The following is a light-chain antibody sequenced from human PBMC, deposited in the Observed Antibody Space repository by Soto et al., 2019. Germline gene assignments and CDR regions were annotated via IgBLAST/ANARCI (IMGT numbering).Light chain of an antibody. V-gene: IGKV3-20*01. CDR1: QTVSSSS. Sequence: IVLTHSPGTLSFSPGEIATLSCRASQTVSSSSLAWYQQKPGQAPRLLIFGASTRAAGFPDRFSGSGSGTDFTLTISRLEPEDFAVYFCLQYDSSPRTFGQGTKVDIK. CDR3: LQYDSSPRT. CDR2: GAS. J-gene: IGKJ1*01.